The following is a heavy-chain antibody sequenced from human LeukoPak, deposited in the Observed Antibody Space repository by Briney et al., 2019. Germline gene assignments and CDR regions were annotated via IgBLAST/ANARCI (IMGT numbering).Heavy chain of an antibody. CDR2: ISAYNGNT. Sequence: GASVKVSCKASGYTFTSYGISWVRQAPGQGLEWMGWISAYNGNTNYAQKLQGRVTMTTDTSTSTAYMELRSLRSDDTAVYYCARDWYYGSGCYYPPLRYWGQGTLVTVSS. V-gene: IGHV1-18*01. CDR1: GYTFTSYG. CDR3: ARDWYYGSGCYYPPLRY. D-gene: IGHD3-10*01. J-gene: IGHJ4*02.